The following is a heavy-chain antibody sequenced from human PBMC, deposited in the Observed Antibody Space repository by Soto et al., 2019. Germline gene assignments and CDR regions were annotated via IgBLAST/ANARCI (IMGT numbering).Heavy chain of an antibody. CDR2: IYYSGST. CDR1: GGSVSSGSYY. V-gene: IGHV4-61*01. CDR3: ARAPITMIVVVTGIDY. D-gene: IGHD3-22*01. J-gene: IGHJ4*02. Sequence: PSETLSLTCTVSGGSVSSGSYYWSWIRQPPGKGLEWIGYIYYSGSTNYNPSLKSRVTISVDTPKNQFSLKLSSVTAADTAVYYCARAPITMIVVVTGIDYWGQGTLVTVSS.